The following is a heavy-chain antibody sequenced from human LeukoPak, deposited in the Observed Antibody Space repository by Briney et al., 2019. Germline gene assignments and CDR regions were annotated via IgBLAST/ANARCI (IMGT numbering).Heavy chain of an antibody. V-gene: IGHV3-30*04. CDR2: ISYDGSNK. J-gene: IGHJ4*02. CDR1: GFTFSSYA. CDR3: AREHIVVVAGGFDY. Sequence: GSLRLSCAASGFTFSSYAMHWVRQAPGKGLEWVAVISYDGSNKYYADSVKGRFTISRDNSKNTLYLQMNSLRAEDTAVYYCAREHIVVVAGGFDYWGQGTLVTVSS. D-gene: IGHD2-15*01.